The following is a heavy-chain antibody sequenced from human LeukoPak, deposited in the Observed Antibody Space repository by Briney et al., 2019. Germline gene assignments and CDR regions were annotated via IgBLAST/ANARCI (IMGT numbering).Heavy chain of an antibody. CDR3: ARVIAAAGIDY. V-gene: IGHV3-21*01. CDR1: GFTFSSYS. J-gene: IGHJ4*02. D-gene: IGHD6-13*01. CDR2: ISSSSSYI. Sequence: GGSLRLSCAASGFTFSSYSMNWVRQAPGKGLEWVSSISSSSSYIYYADSVKGRFTISRDNAENSLYLQMNSLRAEDTAVYYCARVIAAAGIDYWGQGTLVTVSS.